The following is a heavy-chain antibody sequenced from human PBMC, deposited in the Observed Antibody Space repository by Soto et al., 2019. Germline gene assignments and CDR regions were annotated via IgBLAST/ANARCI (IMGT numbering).Heavy chain of an antibody. Sequence: ASVKVSCKVSGYTLTELSMHWVRQAPGKGLEWMGGFDPEDGETIYAQKFQGRVTMTEDTSTDTAYMELSSLRSEDTAVYYCATAVTVTTPAGFDYWGQGTLVTVSS. V-gene: IGHV1-24*01. CDR2: FDPEDGET. CDR1: GYTLTELS. J-gene: IGHJ4*02. D-gene: IGHD4-4*01. CDR3: ATAVTVTTPAGFDY.